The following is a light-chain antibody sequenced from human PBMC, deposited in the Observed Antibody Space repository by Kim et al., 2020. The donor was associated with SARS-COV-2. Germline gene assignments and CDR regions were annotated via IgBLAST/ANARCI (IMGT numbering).Light chain of an antibody. J-gene: IGLJ2*01. CDR1: KLGDKY. V-gene: IGLV3-1*01. CDR3: QAWDSSSVV. Sequence: SYELTQPPSVSVSPGQTASITCSGDKLGDKYACWYQQKPGRSPVVVIYQDSKRPSGIPERFSGSNSGNTATLTISGTQAMDEADYYCQAWDSSSVVFGGG. CDR2: QDS.